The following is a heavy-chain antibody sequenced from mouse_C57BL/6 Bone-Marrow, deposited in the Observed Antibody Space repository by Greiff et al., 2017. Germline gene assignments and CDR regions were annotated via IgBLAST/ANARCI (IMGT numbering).Heavy chain of an antibody. D-gene: IGHD2-4*01. J-gene: IGHJ4*01. CDR1: GYTFTSYW. CDR3: ALGDYAPRDAMDY. Sequence: VQLQQPGAELVKPGASVKMSCKASGYTFTSYWMQWVKQRPGQGLEWIGEIDPSDSYTNYNQKFKGKATLTVDPSSSTAYMQRSSLTSEDSAVYYCALGDYAPRDAMDYWGQGTSVTVSS. V-gene: IGHV1-50*01. CDR2: IDPSDSYT.